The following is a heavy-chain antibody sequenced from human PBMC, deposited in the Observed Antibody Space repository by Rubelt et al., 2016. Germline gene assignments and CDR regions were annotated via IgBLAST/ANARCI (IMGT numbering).Heavy chain of an antibody. D-gene: IGHD2-21*01. V-gene: IGHV3-53*04. J-gene: IGHJ6*02. CDR1: GFTVSSNY. CDR3: ARVSRFANYYDGMDV. CDR2: IYSGGST. Sequence: EVQLLESGGGLVKPGRSLRLSCTASGFTVSSNYMSWVRQAPGKGLEWVSVIYSGGSTYYADSVKGRFTISRHNSKNTLYLRLNVLRADDTAVYYCARVSRFANYYDGMDVWGQGTTVTVSS.